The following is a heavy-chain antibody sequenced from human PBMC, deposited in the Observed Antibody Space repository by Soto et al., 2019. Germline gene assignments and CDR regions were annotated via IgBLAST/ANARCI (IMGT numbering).Heavy chain of an antibody. CDR1: GYSLTKYG. CDR3: ARTDCSSTSCYNYYYYGMDV. J-gene: IGHJ6*02. Sequence: ASVRVSCKSSGYSLTKYGLHWVRQAPGQRLEWMGWINPGNGDTKYSQKFQGRVTITRDTSAATAYMELSSLRSEDSAVFYCARTDCSSTSCYNYYYYGMDVWGQGTTVTVSS. D-gene: IGHD2-2*01. V-gene: IGHV1-3*01. CDR2: INPGNGDT.